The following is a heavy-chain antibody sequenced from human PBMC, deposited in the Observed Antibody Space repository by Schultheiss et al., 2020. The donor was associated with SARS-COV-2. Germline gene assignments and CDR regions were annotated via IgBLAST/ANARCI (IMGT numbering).Heavy chain of an antibody. Sequence: SETLSLTCTVSGGSISSYYWSWIRQPPGKGPEWIGYIYYSGSTNYNPSLKSRVTISVDTSKNQFSLKLSSVTAADTAVYYCARRDMVVAAGLDYWGQGTLVTVSS. V-gene: IGHV4-59*08. J-gene: IGHJ4*02. CDR1: GGSISSYY. D-gene: IGHD2-15*01. CDR2: IYYSGST. CDR3: ARRDMVVAAGLDY.